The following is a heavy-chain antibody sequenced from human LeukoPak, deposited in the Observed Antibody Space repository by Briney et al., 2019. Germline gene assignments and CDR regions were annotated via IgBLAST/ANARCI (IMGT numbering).Heavy chain of an antibody. CDR1: GGSISSYY. D-gene: IGHD3-22*01. V-gene: IGHV4-59*08. Sequence: SETLYLTCTVSGGSISSYYWSWIRQPPGKELAWIGYIYYSGRTYYNPSLKSRVTISVDTSKNQFSLSLSSVTAADTAVYYCARTIPDSSGYYYSDYWGQGTLVTVSS. J-gene: IGHJ4*02. CDR2: IYYSGRT. CDR3: ARTIPDSSGYYYSDY.